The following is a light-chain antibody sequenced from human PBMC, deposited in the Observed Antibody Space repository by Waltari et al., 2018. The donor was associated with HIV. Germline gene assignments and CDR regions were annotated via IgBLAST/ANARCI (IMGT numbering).Light chain of an antibody. CDR3: QVWDRSYKEAV. Sequence: SYVLTQAPSVPVSPGQTAPLSCSNIGSKRVQCYRQKAGRAALLVVADDVDRTSGVPARFSGARSGERATLTISGVEAGDEADYYCQVWDRSYKEAVFGGGT. CDR2: DDV. J-gene: IGLJ2*01. CDR1: NIGSKR. V-gene: IGLV3-21*02.